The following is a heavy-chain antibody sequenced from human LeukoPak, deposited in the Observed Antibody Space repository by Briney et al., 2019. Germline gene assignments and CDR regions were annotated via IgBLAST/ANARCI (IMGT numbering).Heavy chain of an antibody. CDR2: ILQSGGTS. J-gene: IGHJ4*02. CDR1: GFTFNNYA. V-gene: IGHV3-23*01. D-gene: IGHD5-24*01. Sequence: PGGSLRLSCVASGFTFNNYAMSWVRQAPGKGLEWVSGILQSGGTSYYADSVKGRFTISRDNSKSTLYLQMNSLRVEDTAIYYCAKDAIREDGYWEFDYWGQGILVTVSS. CDR3: AKDAIREDGYWEFDY.